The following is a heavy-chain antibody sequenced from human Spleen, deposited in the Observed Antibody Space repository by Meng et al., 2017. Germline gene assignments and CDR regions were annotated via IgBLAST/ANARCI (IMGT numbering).Heavy chain of an antibody. J-gene: IGHJ4*02. Sequence: LSLTCAASGFTFSNAWMTWVRQAPGKGLEWVSGINWNGGSTGYADSVKGRFTISRDNAKNSLYLQMNSLRAEDTALYYCARDQGIAAAGFDYWGQGTLVTVSS. CDR3: ARDQGIAAAGFDY. CDR1: GFTFSNAW. V-gene: IGHV3-20*04. D-gene: IGHD6-13*01. CDR2: INWNGGST.